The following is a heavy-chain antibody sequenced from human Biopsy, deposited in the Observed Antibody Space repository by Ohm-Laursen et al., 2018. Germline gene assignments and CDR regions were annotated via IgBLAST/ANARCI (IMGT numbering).Heavy chain of an antibody. Sequence: SDTLSLTCTVPGGSLSSHSWSWIRQPAGKGLEWIGQIYTSGITNYNPSLKSRVTMSVDTSKNKFSLRVSSVTAADTAVYYCARDRDRRGWFDPWGQGTLVTVSS. CDR1: GGSLSSHS. V-gene: IGHV4-4*07. D-gene: IGHD1-14*01. CDR3: ARDRDRRGWFDP. CDR2: IYTSGIT. J-gene: IGHJ5*02.